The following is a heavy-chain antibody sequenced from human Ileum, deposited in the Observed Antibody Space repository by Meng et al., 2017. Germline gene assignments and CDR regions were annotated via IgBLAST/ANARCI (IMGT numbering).Heavy chain of an antibody. D-gene: IGHD7-27*01. CDR3: AGKDWGEGLDF. Sequence: HVQLQQSGAGLVKPSQRLSLTCAISGDSVSSDTVAWNWIRQSPSRGLEWLGRTYYRSRWYNNYAVSVNSRITINPDTSKNQFSLQLNSVTPDDTAVYYCAGKDWGEGLDFWDQGTLVTVSS. CDR2: TYYRSRWYN. J-gene: IGHJ4*02. V-gene: IGHV6-1*01. CDR1: GDSVSSDTVA.